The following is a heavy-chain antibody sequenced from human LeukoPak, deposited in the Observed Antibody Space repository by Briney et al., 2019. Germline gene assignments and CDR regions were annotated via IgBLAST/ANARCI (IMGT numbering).Heavy chain of an antibody. V-gene: IGHV1-69*13. CDR1: GGTFSSYA. CDR3: ARAKDYGDYAPEAFDI. D-gene: IGHD4-17*01. Sequence: ASVKVSCKASGGTFSSYAISWVRQAPGQRLEWMGGILSIFGTANYAQKFQGRVTITADESTSTAYMEVSSLRSEDTALYYCARAKDYGDYAPEAFDIWGQGTMVTVSS. J-gene: IGHJ3*02. CDR2: ILSIFGTA.